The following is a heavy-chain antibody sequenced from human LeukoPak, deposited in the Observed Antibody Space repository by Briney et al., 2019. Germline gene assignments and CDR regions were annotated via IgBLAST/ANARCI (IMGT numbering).Heavy chain of an antibody. J-gene: IGHJ3*02. CDR1: GYTLTELS. V-gene: IGHV1-24*01. CDR2: FDPEDGET. D-gene: IGHD4-11*01. CDR3: ATSSAYDYDAFDI. Sequence: ASVKVSCKVSGYTLTELSMHWVRQAPGKGLEWMEGFDPEDGETIYAQKFQGRVTMTEDTSTDTAYMELSSLRSEDTAVYYCATSSAYDYDAFDIWGQGTMVTVSS.